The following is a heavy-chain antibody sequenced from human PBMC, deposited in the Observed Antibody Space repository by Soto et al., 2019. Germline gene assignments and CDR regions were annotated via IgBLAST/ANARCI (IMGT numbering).Heavy chain of an antibody. J-gene: IGHJ4*02. CDR3: AREGTTVVRDYYFDY. CDR2: ISYDGSNK. Sequence: SLRLSCAASGFTFSSYAMHWVRQAPGKGLEWVAVISYDGSNKYYADSVKGRFTISRDNSKNTLYLQMNSLRAEDTAVYYCAREGTTVVRDYYFDYWGQGTLVTVSS. D-gene: IGHD4-17*01. V-gene: IGHV3-30-3*01. CDR1: GFTFSSYA.